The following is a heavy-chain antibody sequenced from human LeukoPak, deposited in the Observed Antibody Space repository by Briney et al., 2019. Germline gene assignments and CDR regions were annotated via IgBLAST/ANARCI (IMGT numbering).Heavy chain of an antibody. CDR2: IYYSGST. CDR3: ASIAAAGNE. V-gene: IGHV4-39*01. CDR1: GGSISRSTYY. J-gene: IGHJ4*02. D-gene: IGHD6-13*01. Sequence: SETLSLTCTVSGGSISRSTYYWGCIRRPPGQGLEWIGSIYYSGSTYYNPSLKSRVTISVDTSMNQFSLKLSSVTAADTAVYYCASIAAAGNEWGQGTLVTVSS.